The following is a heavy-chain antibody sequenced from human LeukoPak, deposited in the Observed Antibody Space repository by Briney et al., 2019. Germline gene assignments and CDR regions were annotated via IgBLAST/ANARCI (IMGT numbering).Heavy chain of an antibody. CDR2: ISVYNGNT. D-gene: IGHD6-13*01. J-gene: IGHJ4*02. Sequence: ASVKVSCKASGYTFSTYRIIRVRQAPGQGLEWMGWISVYNGNTNYAQKLQGRVTMTTDTSTSTAYMELRSLRSDDTALYYCARGSSGWSFDYWGQGTLVTVSS. CDR3: ARGSSGWSFDY. CDR1: GYTFSTYR. V-gene: IGHV1-18*01.